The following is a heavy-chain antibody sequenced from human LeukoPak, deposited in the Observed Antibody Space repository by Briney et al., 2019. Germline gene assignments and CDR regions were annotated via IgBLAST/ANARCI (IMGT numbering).Heavy chain of an antibody. Sequence: GGSLRLSCAASGFTFSSYAMSWVRQAPGKGLEWVSTISSSGGSTYYADSVKGRFTISRDNSKNTLYLQMNSLRAEDTAVYYCARVISVAGYDYWGQGTLVTVSS. J-gene: IGHJ4*02. CDR3: ARVISVAGYDY. D-gene: IGHD6-19*01. CDR2: ISSSGGST. V-gene: IGHV3-23*01. CDR1: GFTFSSYA.